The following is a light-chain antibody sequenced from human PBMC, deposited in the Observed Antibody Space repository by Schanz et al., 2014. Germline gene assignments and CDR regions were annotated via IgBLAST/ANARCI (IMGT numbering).Light chain of an antibody. J-gene: IGKJ2*01. Sequence: DIVMTQSPDSLAVSLGERATINCRSSRSVLYSSNNKNYLAWYQQKPGQPPKLLIYWASTRESGVPDRFSGGGSGTDFTLTISSLQAEDVAVYYCQQYYSSPRTFGQGTKLEIK. CDR1: RSVLYSSNNKNY. V-gene: IGKV4-1*01. CDR3: QQYYSSPRT. CDR2: WAS.